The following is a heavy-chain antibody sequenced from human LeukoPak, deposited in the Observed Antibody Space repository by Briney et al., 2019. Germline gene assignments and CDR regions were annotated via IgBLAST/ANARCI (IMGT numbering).Heavy chain of an antibody. D-gene: IGHD3-22*01. CDR3: ARGGSDSSGWTRFYYFDY. Sequence: SETLSLTCTVSGVSISDYYYYWGWIRQPPGKGLEWIGSIYYSGSTYYNPSLKSRVTISVDTSKNQFSLKLSSVTAADTAVYYCARGGSDSSGWTRFYYFDYWGQGTLVTVSS. CDR1: GVSISDYYYY. CDR2: IYYSGST. J-gene: IGHJ4*02. V-gene: IGHV4-39*07.